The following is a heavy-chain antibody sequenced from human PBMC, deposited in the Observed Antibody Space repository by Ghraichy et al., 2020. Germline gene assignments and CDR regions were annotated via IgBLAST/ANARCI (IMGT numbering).Heavy chain of an antibody. D-gene: IGHD1-26*01. Sequence: GESLNISCAASGFTFSSYGMHWVRQAPGKGLEWVAFIRYDGSNKYYADSVKGRFTISRDNSKNTLYLQMNSLRAEDTAVYYCAKDASVGATTFDYWGQGTLVTVSS. CDR2: IRYDGSNK. J-gene: IGHJ4*02. CDR3: AKDASVGATTFDY. CDR1: GFTFSSYG. V-gene: IGHV3-30*02.